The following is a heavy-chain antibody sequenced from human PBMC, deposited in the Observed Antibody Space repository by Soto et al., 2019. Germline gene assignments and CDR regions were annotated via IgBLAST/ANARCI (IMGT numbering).Heavy chain of an antibody. D-gene: IGHD2-15*01. Sequence: QPQLVQSGPEVKKSGASVKVSCKASGYTFINYGVSCVRQAPGQGLEWKGRINPLNGNTNYTQKFQGRITMTTDTSTKTAYTEVRSLRSDDTAVFCCARASQLGSWGQGALVSVSS. V-gene: IGHV1-18*01. CDR1: GYTFINYG. CDR2: INPLNGNT. J-gene: IGHJ4*02. CDR3: ARASQLGS.